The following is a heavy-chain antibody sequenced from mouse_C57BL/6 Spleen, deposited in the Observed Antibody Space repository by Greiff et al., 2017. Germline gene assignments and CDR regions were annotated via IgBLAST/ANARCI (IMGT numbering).Heavy chain of an antibody. CDR3: TSSSYGSSYGFAY. Sequence: VQLQQSGAELVRPGASVKLSCTASGFNIKDYYMHWVKQRPEQGLERIGRIDPEDGDTEDAPKFQGKATMTADTASNTAYLQLSSLTSEATAVYYCTSSSYGSSYGFAYWGQGTLVTVSA. D-gene: IGHD1-1*01. CDR1: GFNIKDYY. J-gene: IGHJ3*01. CDR2: IDPEDGDT. V-gene: IGHV14-1*01.